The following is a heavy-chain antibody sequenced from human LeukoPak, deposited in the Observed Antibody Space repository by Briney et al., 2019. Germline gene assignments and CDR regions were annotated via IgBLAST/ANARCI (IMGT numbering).Heavy chain of an antibody. CDR2: IDIAGDT. J-gene: IGHJ4*02. D-gene: IGHD6-13*01. CDR3: ARVQSAAGIFDY. V-gene: IGHV3-13*01. Sequence: GSLRLSCAASGFTFDDYAMHWVRQAPGKGLEWVSAIDIAGDTYYRDSVKGRFTVSRENAKTSLYLQMNSLRAGDTAVYYCARVQSAAGIFDYWGQGTLVTVSS. CDR1: GFTFDDYA.